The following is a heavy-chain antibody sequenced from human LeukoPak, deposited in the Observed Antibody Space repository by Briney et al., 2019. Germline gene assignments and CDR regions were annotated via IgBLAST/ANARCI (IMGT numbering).Heavy chain of an antibody. CDR3: ARCVAYYFGY. Sequence: ASVKVSCKASGVTFSSYALICVRQAPGQRLERMGGIIPLFGPPNYAKKSHGRVTITADESTSTAYMELSSLRSEDTAVYYNARCVAYYFGYWGQGSLGTVSS. V-gene: IGHV1-69*13. CDR1: GVTFSSYA. J-gene: IGHJ4*02. CDR2: IIPLFGPP.